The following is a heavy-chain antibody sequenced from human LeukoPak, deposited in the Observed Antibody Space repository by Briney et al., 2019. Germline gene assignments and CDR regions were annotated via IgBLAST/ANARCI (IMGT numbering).Heavy chain of an antibody. CDR3: ARVRRDYRKPHYYYSYYYMDV. CDR1: GFNFSSYS. V-gene: IGHV3-48*04. D-gene: IGHD4-11*01. Sequence: GGSLRLSCAASGFNFSSYSMHWVRQAPGKGLEWVSYISISSSGTIYYAESVKGRFAISRDNAKNSLYLQMNSLRADDTAVYYCARVRRDYRKPHYYYSYYYMDVWAKGTRVTVS. CDR2: ISISSSGTI. J-gene: IGHJ6*03.